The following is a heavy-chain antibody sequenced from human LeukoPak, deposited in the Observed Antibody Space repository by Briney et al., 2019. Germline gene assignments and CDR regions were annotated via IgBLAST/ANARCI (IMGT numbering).Heavy chain of an antibody. CDR1: GGSINSTTYY. J-gene: IGHJ3*02. CDR2: IYYSGST. V-gene: IGHV4-61*05. D-gene: IGHD3-16*01. CDR3: ARGSPGGDAFDI. Sequence: PSETLSLTCTVSGGSINSTTYYWGWIRQPPGRGLEWIGYIYYSGSTNYNPSLKSRVTISVDTSKNQFSLKLSSVTAADTAVYYCARGSPGGDAFDIWGQGTMVTVSS.